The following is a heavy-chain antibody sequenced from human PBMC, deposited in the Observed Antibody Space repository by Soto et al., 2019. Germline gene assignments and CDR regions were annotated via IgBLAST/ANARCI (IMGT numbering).Heavy chain of an antibody. J-gene: IGHJ3*02. V-gene: IGHV3-33*01. Sequence: GGSLRLSCAASGFTFSSYGMHWVRQAPGKGLEWVAVIWYDGSNKYYADSVKGRFTISRDNSKNTLYLQMNSLRAEDTAVYYCARDHVLYYYDSSGGDAFDIWGQGTMVTVSS. CDR1: GFTFSSYG. D-gene: IGHD3-22*01. CDR3: ARDHVLYYYDSSGGDAFDI. CDR2: IWYDGSNK.